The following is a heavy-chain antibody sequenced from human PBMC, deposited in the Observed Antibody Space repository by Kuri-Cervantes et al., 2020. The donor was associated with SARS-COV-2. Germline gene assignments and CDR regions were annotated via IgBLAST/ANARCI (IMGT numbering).Heavy chain of an antibody. CDR1: GFTFSTYA. V-gene: IGHV3-30-3*01. CDR3: ARVLRDRGGYSYGYEYYFDY. J-gene: IGHJ4*02. CDR2: ISYDGSNK. D-gene: IGHD5-18*01. Sequence: GESLKISCAASGFTFSTYAMHWVRQAPGKGLEWVAIISYDGSNKYFADSVKGRFTISRDNAKNSLYLQMNSLRAEDTAVYYCARVLRDRGGYSYGYEYYFDYWGQGTLVTVSS.